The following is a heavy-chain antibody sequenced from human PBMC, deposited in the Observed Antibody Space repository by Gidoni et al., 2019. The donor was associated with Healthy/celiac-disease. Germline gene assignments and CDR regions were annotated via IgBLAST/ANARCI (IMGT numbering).Heavy chain of an antibody. CDR3: ARDWLSGSYPRWFDP. CDR2: IYTSGST. J-gene: IGHJ5*02. Sequence: QVQLQESGPGLVKPSQTLSLTCTVSGGSISSGSYYWSWIRQPAGKGLEWIGRIYTSGSTNYNPSLKSRVTISVDTSKNQFSLKLSSVTAADTAVYYCARDWLSGSYPRWFDPWGQGTLVTVSS. D-gene: IGHD1-26*01. CDR1: GGSISSGSYY. V-gene: IGHV4-61*02.